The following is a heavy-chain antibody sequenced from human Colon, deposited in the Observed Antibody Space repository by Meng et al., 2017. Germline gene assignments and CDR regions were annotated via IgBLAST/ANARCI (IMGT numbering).Heavy chain of an antibody. CDR1: GHSINSGYY. D-gene: IGHD1-26*01. Sequence: SETLSLTCTVSGHSINSGYYWGWIRQPPGKGLEWIASIFYNGDTYYNPSLKSRVSISVDPSKNQFSLKLTSVTAADTAVYYCAREIGNSESYVEGHWGQGTLVTVSS. J-gene: IGHJ4*02. CDR2: IFYNGDT. CDR3: AREIGNSESYVEGH. V-gene: IGHV4-38-2*02.